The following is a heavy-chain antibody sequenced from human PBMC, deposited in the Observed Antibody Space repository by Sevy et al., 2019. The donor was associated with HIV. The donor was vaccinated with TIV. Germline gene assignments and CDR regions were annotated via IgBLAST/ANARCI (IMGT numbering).Heavy chain of an antibody. CDR1: GFTFSSYA. V-gene: IGHV3-30-3*01. D-gene: IGHD3-22*01. CDR3: ARGYYYDSNRRGVYYYGMDV. CDR2: ISYDGSNK. Sequence: GGSLRLSCAASGFTFSSYAMHWVRQAPGKGLEWVAVISYDGSNKYYADSVKGRFTTSRDNSKNTLYLQMNSLRAEDTAVYYCARGYYYDSNRRGVYYYGMDVWGQGTTVTVSS. J-gene: IGHJ6*02.